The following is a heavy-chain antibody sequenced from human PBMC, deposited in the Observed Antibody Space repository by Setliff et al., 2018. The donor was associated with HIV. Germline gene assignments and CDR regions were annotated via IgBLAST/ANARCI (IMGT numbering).Heavy chain of an antibody. CDR3: ARGESTTWDLAEYFQH. J-gene: IGHJ1*01. CDR2: VYYTGTS. V-gene: IGHV4-31*03. D-gene: IGHD2-2*01. Sequence: LSLTCTVSGVSVSSGGYYWSWIRQHPGKGLEWIGYVYYTGTSYFNPSLKSRITISVDTSKNHFSLKLGFVTAADTAVYYCARGESTTWDLAEYFQHWGHGTLVTVSS. CDR1: GVSVSSGGYY.